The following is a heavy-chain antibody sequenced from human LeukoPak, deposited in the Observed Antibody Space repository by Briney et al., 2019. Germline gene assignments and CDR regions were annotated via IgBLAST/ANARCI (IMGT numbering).Heavy chain of an antibody. CDR2: ISSGSLTI. J-gene: IGHJ4*02. CDR1: GFTVSSYS. CDR3: ARDRDVLRYFDWSRSGFDY. Sequence: GGSLRLSCEASGFTVSSYSMNWVRQAPGKGLEWLSYISSGSLTIHYADSVKGRFTTSRDNAKNSLYLQLNSLTDEDTAVYYCARDRDVLRYFDWSRSGFDYWGQGTLVTVSS. V-gene: IGHV3-48*02. D-gene: IGHD3-9*01.